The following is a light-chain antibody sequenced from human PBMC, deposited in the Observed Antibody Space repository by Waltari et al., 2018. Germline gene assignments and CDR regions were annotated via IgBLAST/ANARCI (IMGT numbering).Light chain of an antibody. V-gene: IGLV2-14*01. J-gene: IGLJ1*01. CDR1: DSDVCAYDF. CDR2: EVS. Sequence: QSALTQPASVSGSPGQSITISCSGTDSDVCAYDFVSWYQQHPGKAPHLIIYEVSNRPAGISNRCSASKAGYRASLTISGLQAEDEADYYCSSYTTSSAPGVVGTGTRVTVL. CDR3: SSYTTSSAPGV.